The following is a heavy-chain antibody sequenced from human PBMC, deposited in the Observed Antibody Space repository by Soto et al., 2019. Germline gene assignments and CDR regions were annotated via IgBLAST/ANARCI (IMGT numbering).Heavy chain of an antibody. J-gene: IGHJ3*02. CDR1: GFTFSNYW. V-gene: IGHV3-23*01. Sequence: GGSLRLSCAASGFTFSNYWMNWVRQAPGKGLEWVSNISSSSSYTYYADSVKGRFTISRDNSKNTLYLQMNSLRAEDTAVYYCAKKIVRAVIRVAFDIWGQGTMVTV. CDR3: AKKIVRAVIRVAFDI. D-gene: IGHD2-15*01. CDR2: ISSSSSYT.